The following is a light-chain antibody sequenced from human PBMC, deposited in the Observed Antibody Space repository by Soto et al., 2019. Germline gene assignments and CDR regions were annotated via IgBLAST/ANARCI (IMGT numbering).Light chain of an antibody. V-gene: IGLV2-11*01. Sequence: QSALTQPRSVSGSPGQSVTISCTGTSSDVGAYNYVSWYQHHPGKAPKLMIYDVTKRPSGVPDRFSGSKSGNTASLTISGLQTEDEADYYCCSYAGGYNLLFGGGTKLTVL. CDR2: DVT. CDR3: CSYAGGYNLL. J-gene: IGLJ2*01. CDR1: SSDVGAYNY.